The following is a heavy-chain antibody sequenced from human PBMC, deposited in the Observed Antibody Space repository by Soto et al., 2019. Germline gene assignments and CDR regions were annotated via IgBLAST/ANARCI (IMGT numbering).Heavy chain of an antibody. CDR3: ARDLLELEFYYYYGMDV. V-gene: IGHV3-74*01. CDR2: INSDGSST. D-gene: IGHD1-1*01. Sequence: GGSLRLSCAASGFTFSSYWMHWVRQAPGKGLVWVSRINSDGSSTSYADSVKGRFTISRDNAKNTLYLQMNSLRAEDTAVYYCARDLLELEFYYYYGMDVWGQGTTVTVSS. J-gene: IGHJ6*02. CDR1: GFTFSSYW.